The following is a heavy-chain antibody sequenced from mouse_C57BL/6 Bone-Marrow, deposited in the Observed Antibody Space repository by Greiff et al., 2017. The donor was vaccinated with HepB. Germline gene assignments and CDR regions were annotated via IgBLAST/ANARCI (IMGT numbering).Heavy chain of an antibody. J-gene: IGHJ2*01. CDR1: GYTFTDYY. D-gene: IGHD1-1*01. CDR3: ARGINTTVVAWDYFDY. CDR2: IYPGSGNT. Sequence: QVQLQQSGAELVRPGASVKLSCKASGYTFTDYYINWVKQRPGQGLEWIARIYPGSGNTYYNEKFKGKATLTAEKSSSTAYMQLSSLTSEDSAVYFCARGINTTVVAWDYFDYWGQGTTLTVSS. V-gene: IGHV1-76*01.